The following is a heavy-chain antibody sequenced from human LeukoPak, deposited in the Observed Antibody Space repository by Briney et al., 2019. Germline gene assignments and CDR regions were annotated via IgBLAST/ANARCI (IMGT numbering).Heavy chain of an antibody. J-gene: IGHJ4*02. V-gene: IGHV3-21*01. Sequence: SGGSLRLSCAASGFTFSNYNMNWVRQAPGKGLEWVSSISSSNNYIYYADSVKGRFTISRDNAKNSLYLQRNSLRAEDTAVYYCARRSPNYYFDYWGQGTPVTVSS. CDR1: GFTFSNYN. CDR3: ARRSPNYYFDY. CDR2: ISSSNNYI.